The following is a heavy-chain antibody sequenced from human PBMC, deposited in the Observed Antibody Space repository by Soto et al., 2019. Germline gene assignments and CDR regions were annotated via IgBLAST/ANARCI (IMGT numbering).Heavy chain of an antibody. J-gene: IGHJ4*02. Sequence: PSETLSLTCTVSGGSISSGDYYWSWIRRPPGKGLEWIGYIYYSGSTYYNPSLKSRVTISVDTSKNQFSLKLSSVTAADTAVYYCARAPTYYDFWSRYPRSTYYFDSWGQGTLVTVSS. CDR1: GGSISSGDYY. CDR2: IYYSGST. CDR3: ARAPTYYDFWSRYPRSTYYFDS. D-gene: IGHD3-3*01. V-gene: IGHV4-30-4*01.